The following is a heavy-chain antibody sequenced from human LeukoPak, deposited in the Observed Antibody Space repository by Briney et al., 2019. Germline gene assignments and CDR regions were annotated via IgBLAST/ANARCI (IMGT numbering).Heavy chain of an antibody. Sequence: PSETLSLTCTVSGGSISSYDWSWIRQPAGKGLEWIGRIYTRGSTNYNPSPKSRVSMSVDTSKKQFSLRLSSVTAADTAVYYCARVTGYVMEDYFDYWGQGTLVTVSS. V-gene: IGHV4-4*07. J-gene: IGHJ4*02. CDR3: ARVTGYVMEDYFDY. CDR1: GGSISSYD. CDR2: IYTRGST. D-gene: IGHD6-13*01.